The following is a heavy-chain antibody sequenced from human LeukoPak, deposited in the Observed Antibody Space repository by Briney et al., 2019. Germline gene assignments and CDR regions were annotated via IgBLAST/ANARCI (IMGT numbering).Heavy chain of an antibody. CDR3: ARGGYYYDSSGYYPSDH. CDR1: GFTFDDYA. V-gene: IGHV3-43*02. CDR2: ISGDGGST. J-gene: IGHJ4*02. D-gene: IGHD3-22*01. Sequence: PGGSLRLSCAASGFTFDDYAMHWVRQAPGKGLEWVSLISGDGGSTYYADSVKGRFTISRDNSKNSLYLQMNSLRTEDTALYYCARGGYYYDSSGYYPSDHWGQGTLVSVSS.